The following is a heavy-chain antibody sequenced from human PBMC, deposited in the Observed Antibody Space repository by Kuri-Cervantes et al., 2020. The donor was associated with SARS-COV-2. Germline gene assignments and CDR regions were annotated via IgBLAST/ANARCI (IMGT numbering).Heavy chain of an antibody. Sequence: GESLKISCKASGYTFTGYYMHWVRQAPGQGLEWMGWINPNSGGTNYAQKFQGRVTMTRDTSISTAYMELSRLRSDDTAVYYCARASSIVVVPAAPFDYWGQGTLVTVSS. CDR1: GYTFTGYY. CDR3: ARASSIVVVPAAPFDY. CDR2: INPNSGGT. D-gene: IGHD2-2*01. V-gene: IGHV1-2*02. J-gene: IGHJ4*02.